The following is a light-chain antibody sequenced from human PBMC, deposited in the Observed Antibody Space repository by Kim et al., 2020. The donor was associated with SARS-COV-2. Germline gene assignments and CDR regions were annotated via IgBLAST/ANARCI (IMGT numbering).Light chain of an antibody. CDR2: EVN. Sequence: QSALTQPASVSGSPGQSITISCTGTSNDVGGYNLVSWYQHHPGKAPKLMIYEVNKWPSGASYRFSGSKSGNTASLTISGLQTEDEAHYYCSSYAGNSIVFGRGTQLTV. CDR1: SNDVGGYNL. V-gene: IGLV2-23*02. J-gene: IGLJ2*01. CDR3: SSYAGNSIV.